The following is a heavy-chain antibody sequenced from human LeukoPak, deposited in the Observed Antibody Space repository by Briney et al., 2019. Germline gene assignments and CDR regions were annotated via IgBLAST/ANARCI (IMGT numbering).Heavy chain of an antibody. Sequence: PGGSLRLSCAASGFTFNNYAMSWVRQAPGKGLEWVSAISPNGGSTYFADSVRGRFTISRDNSKNTVYVQMNSLRAEDTAVYYCARLRWEVTHYWYFDLWGRGTLVTVSS. CDR1: GFTFNNYA. D-gene: IGHD4-23*01. V-gene: IGHV3-23*01. J-gene: IGHJ2*01. CDR3: ARLRWEVTHYWYFDL. CDR2: ISPNGGST.